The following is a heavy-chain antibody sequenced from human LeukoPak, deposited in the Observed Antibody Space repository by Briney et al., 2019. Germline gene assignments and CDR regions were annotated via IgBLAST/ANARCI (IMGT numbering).Heavy chain of an antibody. Sequence: ASVKVSCKVSGDSLTELSMHWVRQAPGKGLEWMGGFDPEDGETIYAQKFQGRVTMTEDTSTDTAYMELSSLRSEDTAVYYCATDPLGSSSSDYWGQGTLVTVSS. CDR2: FDPEDGET. D-gene: IGHD6-6*01. CDR1: GDSLTELS. CDR3: ATDPLGSSSSDY. J-gene: IGHJ4*02. V-gene: IGHV1-24*01.